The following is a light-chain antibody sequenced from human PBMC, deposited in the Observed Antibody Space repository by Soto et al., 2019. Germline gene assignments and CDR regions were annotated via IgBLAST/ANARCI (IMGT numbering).Light chain of an antibody. Sequence: QSALTQPASVSGSPGQSITISCTGTSSDVGTYNLVSWYQQHPGKAPKLMIYEGSKRPSGVSNRFSGSKSGNTASLTISGVQAEEEADYYCCAFAGSGDVVFGVGTELTVL. CDR2: EGS. J-gene: IGLJ2*01. CDR3: CAFAGSGDVV. CDR1: SSDVGTYNL. V-gene: IGLV2-23*01.